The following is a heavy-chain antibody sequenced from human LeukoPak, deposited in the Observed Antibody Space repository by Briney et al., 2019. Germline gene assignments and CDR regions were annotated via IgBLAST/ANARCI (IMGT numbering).Heavy chain of an antibody. V-gene: IGHV1-2*02. D-gene: IGHD3-10*01. CDR2: INPNSGGT. Sequence: GASVKVSCKASGYTFTGYYMHWVRQAPGQGLEWMGWINPNSGGTNYAQKFQGRVTMTRDTSISTAYMELSRLRSDDTAVYYCARDLSTPSTTYGSFFGYWGQGTLVTVSS. CDR1: GYTFTGYY. CDR3: ARDLSTPSTTYGSFFGY. J-gene: IGHJ4*02.